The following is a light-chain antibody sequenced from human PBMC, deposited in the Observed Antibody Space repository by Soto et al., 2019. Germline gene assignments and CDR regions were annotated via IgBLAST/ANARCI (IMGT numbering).Light chain of an antibody. CDR3: QQYNSYLWT. J-gene: IGKJ1*01. CDR1: QDINIY. CDR2: DAS. V-gene: IGKV1-5*01. Sequence: DIQMTQSPSSLCASVGDSVTITCQATQDINIYLNWYQQKPGKAPKLLIYDASSSESGVPSRFSGSGSRTEFTLTIRRLQPDDFATYYCQQYNSYLWTFGQGTKVDIK.